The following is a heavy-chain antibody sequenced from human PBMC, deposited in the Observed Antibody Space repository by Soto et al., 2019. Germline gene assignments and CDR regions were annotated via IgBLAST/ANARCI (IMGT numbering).Heavy chain of an antibody. CDR2: IYSGGST. CDR3: ARDRVITFGGVIVSDAFDI. CDR1: GFTVSSNY. D-gene: IGHD3-16*02. J-gene: IGHJ3*02. V-gene: IGHV3-53*01. Sequence: PGGSLRLSCAASGFTVSSNYMSWVRQAPGKGLEWVSVIYSGGSTYYADSVKGRFTISRDNFKDTLYLQMNSLRAEDTAVCYCARDRVITFGGVIVSDAFDIWGQGTMVTVSS.